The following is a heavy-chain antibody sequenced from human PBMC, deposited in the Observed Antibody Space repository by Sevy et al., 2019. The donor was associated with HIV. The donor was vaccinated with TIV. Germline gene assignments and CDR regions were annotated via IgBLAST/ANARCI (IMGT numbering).Heavy chain of an antibody. CDR2: IKQDGSEK. J-gene: IGHJ5*02. V-gene: IGHV3-7*01. Sequence: GGSLRLSCAASGFTFSNYWMSWVRQAPGKGLEWVANIKQDGSEKYYVDSVEGRFTISRDNAKNSLSLQMNSLRAGDTAMYYCARDKGQGWFNPWGQGTLVTVSS. CDR3: ARDKGQGWFNP. CDR1: GFTFSNYW.